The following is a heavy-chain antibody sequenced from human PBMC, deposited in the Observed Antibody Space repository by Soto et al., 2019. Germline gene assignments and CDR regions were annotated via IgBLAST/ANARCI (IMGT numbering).Heavy chain of an antibody. Sequence: QVQLVESGGGVVQPGTSLRLSCTTSGFTFRSYAMHWVRQAPGKGLEWVAVVSSEGNTKFYAESVTGRFTISKDNSKNTLYLQMDSLRADDTAVYFCARPRIPPPNTPVDYWGQGTLVTVSS. D-gene: IGHD2-2*02. CDR2: VSSEGNTK. CDR1: GFTFRSYA. CDR3: ARPRIPPPNTPVDY. V-gene: IGHV3-30*04. J-gene: IGHJ4*02.